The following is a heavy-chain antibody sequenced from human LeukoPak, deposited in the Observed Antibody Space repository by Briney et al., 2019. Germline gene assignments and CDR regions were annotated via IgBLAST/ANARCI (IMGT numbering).Heavy chain of an antibody. CDR3: TRRPVVGAALRTYYFDY. CDR2: IYYGGTT. D-gene: IGHD1-26*01. Sequence: SETLSLTCTVSGGSISSSNYYWGWVRQPPGKGLEWIGSIYYGGTTYYNPSLKSQVTISVDTSRHQFSLKLSSVTAADTAVYYCTRRPVVGAALRTYYFDYWGQGALVTVSS. CDR1: GGSISSSNYY. V-gene: IGHV4-39*01. J-gene: IGHJ4*02.